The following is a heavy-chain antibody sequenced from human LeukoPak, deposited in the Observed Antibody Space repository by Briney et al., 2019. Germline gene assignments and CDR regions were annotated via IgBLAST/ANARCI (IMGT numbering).Heavy chain of an antibody. J-gene: IGHJ4*02. V-gene: IGHV3-23*01. Sequence: GGSLRLSCAASGFTFSSYAMSWPRQARGKALEWGSAISGSGGSTYYADSVKGRFTISRDDAKNSLFLQMNSLRAEDTAVYYCARDKDWAFDYWGQGTLVTVSP. CDR2: ISGSGGST. CDR3: ARDKDWAFDY. D-gene: IGHD3/OR15-3a*01. CDR1: GFTFSSYA.